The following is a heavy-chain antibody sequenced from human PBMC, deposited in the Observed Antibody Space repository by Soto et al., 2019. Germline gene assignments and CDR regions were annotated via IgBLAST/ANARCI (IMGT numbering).Heavy chain of an antibody. CDR3: ASLAAGDVFDI. J-gene: IGHJ3*02. CDR2: ISSTSSYI. D-gene: IGHD6-13*01. CDR1: GFTFSSYS. Sequence: PGGSLRLSCVVSGFTFSSYSMNWVRQAPGKGLEWVSSISSTSSYIYYADSVKGRFTISRDNAKNSLYLQMNSLRAEDTAMYYCASLAAGDVFDIWGQGTMVTVSS. V-gene: IGHV3-21*01.